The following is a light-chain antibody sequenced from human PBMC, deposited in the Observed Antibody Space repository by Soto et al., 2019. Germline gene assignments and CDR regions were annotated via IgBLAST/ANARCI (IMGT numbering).Light chain of an antibody. CDR1: QSISTY. V-gene: IGKV1-5*01. CDR3: QQYNSYSEA. J-gene: IGKJ1*01. CDR2: SAS. Sequence: IQITQSPSSVSASVGDRVTISCRAAQSISTYLNWYQQKPGTAPRLLIYSASSVKTGVPPRFSGSGSGTEFTLTISSLQPDDFATYYCQQYNSYSEAFGQGTKVDIK.